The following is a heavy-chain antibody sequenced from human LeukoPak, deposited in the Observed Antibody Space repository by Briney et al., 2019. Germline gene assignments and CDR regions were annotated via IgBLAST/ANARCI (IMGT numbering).Heavy chain of an antibody. CDR1: GGSISSYY. CDR3: ATIGPDWYFDL. Sequence: PSETLSLTCTVSGGSISSYYWSWIRQPPGKGLEWIGYIYYSGSTNYNPSLKSRVTISVDTSKNQFSLKLSSVTAADTAVYYCATIGPDWYFDLWGRGTLVTVSS. J-gene: IGHJ2*01. CDR2: IYYSGST. V-gene: IGHV4-59*01.